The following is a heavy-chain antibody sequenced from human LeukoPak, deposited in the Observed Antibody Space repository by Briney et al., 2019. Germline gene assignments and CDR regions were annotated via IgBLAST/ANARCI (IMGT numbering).Heavy chain of an antibody. CDR1: GYTFTGYY. Sequence: ASVNVSCKASGYTFTGYYMHWVRPAPGQGLEWMGWINPNSGGTNYAQKFQGRVTMTRDTSISTAYMELSRLRSDDTAVYYCAAELIAAAGRDYWGQGTLVTVSS. CDR2: INPNSGGT. D-gene: IGHD6-13*01. CDR3: AAELIAAAGRDY. J-gene: IGHJ4*02. V-gene: IGHV1-2*02.